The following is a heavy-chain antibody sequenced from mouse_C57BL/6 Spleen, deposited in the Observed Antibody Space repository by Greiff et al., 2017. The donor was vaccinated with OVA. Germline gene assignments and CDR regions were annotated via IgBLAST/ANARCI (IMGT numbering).Heavy chain of an antibody. D-gene: IGHD2-3*01. J-gene: IGHJ1*03. CDR2: IWWDDDK. V-gene: IGHV8-8*01. Sequence: QVTLKESGPGILQPSQTLSLTCSFSGFSLSTFGLGVGWIRQPSGKGLEWLAHIWWDDDKYYNPALKSRLTISKDTSKNQLFLKIANVDTADTATYYCARISNLDGYYEWYLDVWGTGTTVTVSS. CDR1: GFSLSTFGLG. CDR3: ARISNLDGYYEWYLDV.